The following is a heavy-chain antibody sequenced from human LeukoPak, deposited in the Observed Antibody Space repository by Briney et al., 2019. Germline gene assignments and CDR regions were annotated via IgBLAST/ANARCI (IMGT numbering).Heavy chain of an antibody. CDR1: GGSFSGYY. Sequence: PSETLSLTCAVYGGSFSGYYWSWIRQPPGKGLEWIGEINHSGSTNYNPSLKSRVTISVDTSKNQFSLKLSSVTAADTAVYYCARDGSSWYFDYWGQGTLVTVSS. D-gene: IGHD6-13*01. J-gene: IGHJ4*02. CDR3: ARDGSSWYFDY. V-gene: IGHV4-34*01. CDR2: INHSGST.